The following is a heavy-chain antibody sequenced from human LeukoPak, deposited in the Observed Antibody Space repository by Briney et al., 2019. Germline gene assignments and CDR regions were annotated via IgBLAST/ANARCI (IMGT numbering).Heavy chain of an antibody. V-gene: IGHV1-24*01. D-gene: IGHD6-13*01. CDR1: GFTFGDYA. J-gene: IGHJ4*02. Sequence: GGSLRLSCTASGFTFGDYAMSWVRQAPGKGLEWMGGFDPEDGETIYAQKFQGRVTITADESTSTAYMELSSLRSEDTAVYYCARGGGSSSWYSDYWGQGTLVTVSS. CDR2: FDPEDGET. CDR3: ARGGGSSSWYSDY.